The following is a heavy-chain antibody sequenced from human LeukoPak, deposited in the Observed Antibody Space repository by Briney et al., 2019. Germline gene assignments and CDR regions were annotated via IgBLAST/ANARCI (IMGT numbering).Heavy chain of an antibody. CDR3: TRDPIMIEGV. V-gene: IGHV3-49*03. Sequence: GGSLRLSCTGSGFTFGDYTMTWIRQAPGKGLEWVGFIRSRAYGGTTEFAASVKDRFTISRDDSKSIACLQMNSLKTEDTGVYYCTRDPIMIEGVWGQGTTVTVSS. CDR2: IRSRAYGGTT. J-gene: IGHJ6*02. CDR1: GFTFGDYT. D-gene: IGHD3-16*01.